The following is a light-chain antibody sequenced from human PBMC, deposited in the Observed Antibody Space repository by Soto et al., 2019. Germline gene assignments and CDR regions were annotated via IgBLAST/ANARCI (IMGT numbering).Light chain of an antibody. CDR2: GAS. Sequence: EIVMTQSPATLFVSPGERATLSCRASQTVSDDLAWYQQKPGQAPRLLIYGASTRATDIPARFSGGGSGTEFTLTFRSLQCEDSAIYYCQQYHGWPPLTFGPGTKVNI. V-gene: IGKV3-15*01. CDR3: QQYHGWPPLT. CDR1: QTVSDD. J-gene: IGKJ3*01.